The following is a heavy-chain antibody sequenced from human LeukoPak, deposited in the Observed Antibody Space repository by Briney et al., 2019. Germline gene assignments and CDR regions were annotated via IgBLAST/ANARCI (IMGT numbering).Heavy chain of an antibody. Sequence: GGSLRLSCAASGFTFSSYEMNWVRQAPGKGLEWVSYISSDSTIYDADPVKGRFTISRDNAKNSLYLQMNSLRAEDTAVYYCARESIAVAGAPFDYWGQGTLVTVSS. V-gene: IGHV3-48*03. CDR2: ISSDSTI. CDR3: ARESIAVAGAPFDY. CDR1: GFTFSSYE. D-gene: IGHD6-19*01. J-gene: IGHJ4*02.